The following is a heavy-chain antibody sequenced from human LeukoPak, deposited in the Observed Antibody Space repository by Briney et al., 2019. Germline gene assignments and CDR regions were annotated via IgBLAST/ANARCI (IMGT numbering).Heavy chain of an antibody. CDR3: ATGSYSSSWQFDY. D-gene: IGHD6-13*01. CDR2: INHSGST. CDR1: GGSFSGYY. V-gene: IGHV4-34*01. Sequence: SETLSLTCAVYGGSFSGYYWSWIRQPPGKGLEWIGEINHSGSTNYNPSLKSRVTISVDTSKNQFSLKLSSVTAADTAVYYCATGSYSSSWQFDYWGQGTLVTVSS. J-gene: IGHJ4*02.